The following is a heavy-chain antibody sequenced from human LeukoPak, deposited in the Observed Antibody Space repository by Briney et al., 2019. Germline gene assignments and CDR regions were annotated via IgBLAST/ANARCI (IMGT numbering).Heavy chain of an antibody. CDR1: GFTLSSYW. V-gene: IGHV3-64*01. CDR2: ISENGGRT. Sequence: GGSLRLSCAASGFTLSSYWMHWVRQAPGKGLEYVSAISENGGRTYYANSVKGRFTNSRDNSKNTLYLQMDSLRAEDMAVYYCARNRVGGWAFDIWGQGTMVTVSS. CDR3: ARNRVGGWAFDI. D-gene: IGHD3-16*01. J-gene: IGHJ3*02.